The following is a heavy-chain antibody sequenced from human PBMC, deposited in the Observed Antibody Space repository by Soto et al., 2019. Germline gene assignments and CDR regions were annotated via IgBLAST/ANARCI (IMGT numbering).Heavy chain of an antibody. CDR3: ARMVRGSNIDYYYYMDV. J-gene: IGHJ6*03. Sequence: QVQLVQSGAEVKKPGASVKVSCKASGYTFSSHGITWLRQAPGQGLEWMGWISASNGDTNYAQRLQGRVTVTTDTSTTTSYVELRSLRSEDTAVYYCARMVRGSNIDYYYYMDVWVKGTAVTVSS. CDR2: ISASNGDT. D-gene: IGHD3-10*01. CDR1: GYTFSSHG. V-gene: IGHV1-18*01.